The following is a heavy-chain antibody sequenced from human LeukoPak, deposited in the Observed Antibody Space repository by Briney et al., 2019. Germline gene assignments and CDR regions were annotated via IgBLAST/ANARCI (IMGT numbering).Heavy chain of an antibody. CDR2: ISGVGDG. CDR1: GFAINSQA. V-gene: IGHV3-23*01. J-gene: IGHJ4*02. CDR3: ANLYGDKDEK. Sequence: GGSLRLSCTASGFAINSQAMSWVRQAPGKGLEWVSAISGVGDGYYAESVEGRFTIFRDNSRNTVFLQLNRLRAEDTAVYYCANLYGDKDEKWGQGTLVTVSS. D-gene: IGHD4-17*01.